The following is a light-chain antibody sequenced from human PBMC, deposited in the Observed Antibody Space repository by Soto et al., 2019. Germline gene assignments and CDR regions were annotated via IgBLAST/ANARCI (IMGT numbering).Light chain of an antibody. J-gene: IGKJ4*01. Sequence: EVVLTQSPGTLSLTTGERATLSCRASQSVSNNYLAWYQQKPGQAPRLLIYDASSRATGIADRFSGSGSGTDFTLIISRLEPEDFAVYYCQQYGSSPLTFGGGTKVDTK. V-gene: IGKV3-20*01. CDR1: QSVSNNY. CDR2: DAS. CDR3: QQYGSSPLT.